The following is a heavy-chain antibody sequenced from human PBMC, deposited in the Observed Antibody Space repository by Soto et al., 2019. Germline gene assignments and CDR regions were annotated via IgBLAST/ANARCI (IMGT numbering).Heavy chain of an antibody. V-gene: IGHV4-59*01. CDR1: GGSISSYY. Sequence: SETLSLTCTVSGGSISSYYWSWIRQPPGKGLEWIGYIYYSGSTNYNPSLKSRVTISVDTSKNQFSLKLSSVTAADTAVYYCARGATVTHSDYWGQGTLVTVSS. D-gene: IGHD4-17*01. CDR3: ARGATVTHSDY. CDR2: IYYSGST. J-gene: IGHJ4*02.